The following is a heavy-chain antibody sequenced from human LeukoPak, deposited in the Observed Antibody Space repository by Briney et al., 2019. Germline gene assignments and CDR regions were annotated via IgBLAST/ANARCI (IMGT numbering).Heavy chain of an antibody. Sequence: ASVKVSCKASGYTFTSYDINWVRQATGQGLEWMGWMKPNSGNTGYAQKFQGRVTMTRNTSISTAYMELSSLRSEDTAVYYCARGLLLTIFGVKDAFDIWGQGTMVTVSS. CDR3: ARGLLLTIFGVKDAFDI. V-gene: IGHV1-8*01. CDR2: MKPNSGNT. J-gene: IGHJ3*02. D-gene: IGHD3-3*01. CDR1: GYTFTSYD.